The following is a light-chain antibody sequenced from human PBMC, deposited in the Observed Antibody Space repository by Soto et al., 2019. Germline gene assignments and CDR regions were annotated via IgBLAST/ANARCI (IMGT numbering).Light chain of an antibody. CDR3: QQSHSTPPT. V-gene: IGKV1-39*01. Sequence: DIQMTQSTSSLSASVGDRVTITCRASQTISRALNWYQQKPGKAPKLLIYAASILQSGVPSRFSGSGSGTDFTLTIDNLQHEDSATYYCQQSHSTPPTFGPGTKLEIK. CDR2: AAS. CDR1: QTISRA. J-gene: IGKJ2*01.